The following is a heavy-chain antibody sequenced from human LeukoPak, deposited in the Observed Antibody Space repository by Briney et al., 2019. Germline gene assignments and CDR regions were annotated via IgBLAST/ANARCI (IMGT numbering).Heavy chain of an antibody. V-gene: IGHV1-8*01. CDR2: MNPNSGNT. J-gene: IGHJ4*02. CDR1: GYTFTSYD. D-gene: IGHD2-15*01. Sequence: ASVTVSCKASGYTFTSYDINWVRQAPGQGLEWMGWMNPNSGNTGYAQKFQGRVTMTSNTSISTAYMEVTSLKSEDTAVYYCARGAPGSYCSGGSCPYFDFWGQGTLATVSS. CDR3: ARGAPGSYCSGGSCPYFDF.